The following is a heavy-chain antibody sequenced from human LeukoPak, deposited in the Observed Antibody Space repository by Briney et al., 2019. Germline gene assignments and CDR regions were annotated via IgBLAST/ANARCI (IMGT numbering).Heavy chain of an antibody. CDR2: IIPIFGTA. D-gene: IGHD3-10*01. J-gene: IGHJ4*02. CDR1: GYTFTGYY. CDR3: ARAPPYGSGIYYFDY. Sequence: GASVKVSCKASGYTFTGYYMHWVRQAPGQGLEWMGGIIPIFGTANYAQKFQGRATITADESTSTAYMELSSLRSEDTAVYYCARAPPYGSGIYYFDYWGQGTLVTVSS. V-gene: IGHV1-69*13.